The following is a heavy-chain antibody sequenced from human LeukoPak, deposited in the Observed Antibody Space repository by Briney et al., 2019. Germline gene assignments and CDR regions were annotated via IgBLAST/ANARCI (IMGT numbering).Heavy chain of an antibody. J-gene: IGHJ4*02. V-gene: IGHV3-30*18. CDR3: AKRNGPAHIDY. Sequence: GGSLRLSCAASGFTFSSYGMHWVRQAPGKGLEWVAVISYDGSNKYYADSVKGRFTISRDNSKNTLYLQMNSLRAEDTAVYYCAKRNGPAHIDYWGQGTLVTVSS. D-gene: IGHD1-1*01. CDR2: ISYDGSNK. CDR1: GFTFSSYG.